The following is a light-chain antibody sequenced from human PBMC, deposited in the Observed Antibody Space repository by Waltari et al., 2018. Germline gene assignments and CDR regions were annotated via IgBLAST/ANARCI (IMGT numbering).Light chain of an antibody. CDR1: QSVSSH. Sequence: EIVLTQSPATLSLSPGERATLSCRASQSVSSHLGCYQQKPGQAPRLLIYGASNRATGIPARFSGSGSWTDFTLSISSLEPEDFVVYYGQQRSTWPNTFGQGTKLEIK. CDR3: QQRSTWPNT. J-gene: IGKJ2*01. CDR2: GAS. V-gene: IGKV3-11*01.